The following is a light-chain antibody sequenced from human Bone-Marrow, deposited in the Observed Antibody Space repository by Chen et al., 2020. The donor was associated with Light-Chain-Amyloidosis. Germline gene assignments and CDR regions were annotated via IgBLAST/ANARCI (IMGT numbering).Light chain of an antibody. Sequence: DIQMTQSPSSVSASIGDRVTITCRASQDVASGVAWYQQKPGRAPKLLMYATSVLQSGVSLRFSGRGSGTGFSLTITSLQPEDLAVYYCQQARPYPPWTFGQGTKVEIK. J-gene: IGKJ1*01. CDR2: ATS. CDR3: QQARPYPPWT. V-gene: IGKV1-12*01. CDR1: QDVASG.